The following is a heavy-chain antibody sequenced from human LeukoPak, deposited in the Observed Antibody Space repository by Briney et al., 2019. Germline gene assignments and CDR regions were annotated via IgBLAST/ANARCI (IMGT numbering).Heavy chain of an antibody. Sequence: PGGSLRLSCAASGFTFSSYGMHWVRQAPGKGLEWVAVIWYDGSNKYYADSVKGRFTISRDNSKNTLYLQMNSLRAEDTAVYYCARGPEYSSSWYGWYSYYDMDVWGQGTTVTVSS. V-gene: IGHV3-33*01. CDR3: ARGPEYSSSWYGWYSYYDMDV. CDR1: GFTFSSYG. J-gene: IGHJ6*02. CDR2: IWYDGSNK. D-gene: IGHD6-13*01.